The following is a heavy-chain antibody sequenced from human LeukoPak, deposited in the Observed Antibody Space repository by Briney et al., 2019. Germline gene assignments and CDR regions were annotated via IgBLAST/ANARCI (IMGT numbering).Heavy chain of an antibody. J-gene: IGHJ4*02. CDR2: IIPIFGTA. D-gene: IGHD5-24*01. CDR3: ARDGDRDGYNYGDY. Sequence: SVKVSCKASGYTFTNYAITWVRQAPGQGLEWMGGIIPIFGTANYAQKFQGRVTITADESTSTAYMELSSLRSEDTAVYYCARDGDRDGYNYGDYWGQGTLVTVSS. V-gene: IGHV1-69*13. CDR1: GYTFTNYA.